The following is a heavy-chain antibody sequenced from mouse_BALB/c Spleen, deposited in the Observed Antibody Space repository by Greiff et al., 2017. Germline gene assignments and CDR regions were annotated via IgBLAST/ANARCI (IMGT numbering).Heavy chain of an antibody. CDR2: ISSGSSTI. D-gene: IGHD2-1*01. Sequence: EVQRVESGGGLVKPGGSRKLSCAASGFTFSSFGMHWVRQAPEKGLEWVAYISSGSSTIYYADTVKGRFTISRDNPKNTLFLQMTSLRSEDTAMYYCATYGNYVYWYFDVWGAGTTVTVSS. CDR1: GFTFSSFG. V-gene: IGHV5-17*02. J-gene: IGHJ1*01. CDR3: ATYGNYVYWYFDV.